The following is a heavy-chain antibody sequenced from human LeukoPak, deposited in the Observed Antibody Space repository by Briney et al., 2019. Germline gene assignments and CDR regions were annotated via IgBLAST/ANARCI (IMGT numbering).Heavy chain of an antibody. V-gene: IGHV4-59*01. CDR1: GGSISSYY. D-gene: IGHD6-13*01. CDR2: IYYSGST. Sequence: NASETLSLTCTVSGGSISSYYWSWIRQPPGKGLEWIAYIYYSGSTNYNPSLKSRVTISVDTSKNQFSLKLSSVTAADTAVYYCARERGYSSSWYYGAFDIWGQGTMVTVSS. J-gene: IGHJ3*02. CDR3: ARERGYSSSWYYGAFDI.